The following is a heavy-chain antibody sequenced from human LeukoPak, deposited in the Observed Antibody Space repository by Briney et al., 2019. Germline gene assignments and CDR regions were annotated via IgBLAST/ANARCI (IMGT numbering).Heavy chain of an antibody. D-gene: IGHD5-18*01. CDR1: GFTFSDYY. CDR2: IDSSGSST. V-gene: IGHV3-11*04. Sequence: GGSLRLSCAASGFTFSDYYMSWIRQAPGKGLEWVSYIDSSGSSTFYADSVKGRFTISRGNAKNSLYLQMNGLRADDTAVYYCASRYSPFDFWGQGTLVTVSS. J-gene: IGHJ4*02. CDR3: ASRYSPFDF.